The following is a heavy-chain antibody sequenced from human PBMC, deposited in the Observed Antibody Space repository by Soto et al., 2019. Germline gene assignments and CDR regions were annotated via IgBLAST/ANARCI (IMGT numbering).Heavy chain of an antibody. CDR3: ARRWVAATSFDY. V-gene: IGHV1-69*13. CDR1: GGTFSSYA. J-gene: IGHJ4*02. Sequence: SVKVSCKASGGTFSSYAISWVRQAPGQGLEWMGGIIPIFGTANYAQKFQGRVTITADESTSTAYMELSSLRSEDTAVYYCARRWVAATSFDYWGQGTLVTVSS. D-gene: IGHD2-15*01. CDR2: IIPIFGTA.